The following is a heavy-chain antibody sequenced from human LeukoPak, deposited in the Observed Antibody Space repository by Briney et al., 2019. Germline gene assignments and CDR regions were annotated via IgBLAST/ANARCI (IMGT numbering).Heavy chain of an antibody. J-gene: IGHJ5*02. CDR1: GGSISSSSYY. D-gene: IGHD3-22*01. CDR3: ARNPITIIVEKQFDP. V-gene: IGHV4-39*07. CDR2: IYHSGTT. Sequence: PSETLSLTCTVSGGSISSSSYYWGWIRQPPGKGLEWIGSIYHSGTTYYNPSLKSRVTISVDTSKNQFSLKLSSVTAADTAVYYCARNPITIIVEKQFDPWGQGTLVTVSS.